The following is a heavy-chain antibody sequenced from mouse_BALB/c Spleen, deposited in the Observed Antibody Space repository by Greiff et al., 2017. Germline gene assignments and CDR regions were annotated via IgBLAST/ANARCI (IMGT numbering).Heavy chain of an antibody. V-gene: IGHV2-6-7*01. CDR2: IWGDGST. CDR1: GFSLTGYG. CDR3: ARNGLRPPYAMDY. D-gene: IGHD1-2*01. J-gene: IGHJ4*01. Sequence: VKLVESGPGLVAPSQSLSITCTVSGFSLTGYGVNWVRQPPGKGLEWLGMIWGDGSTDYNSALKSRLSISKDNSKSQVFLKMNSLQTDDTARYYCARNGLRPPYAMDYWGQGTSVTVSS.